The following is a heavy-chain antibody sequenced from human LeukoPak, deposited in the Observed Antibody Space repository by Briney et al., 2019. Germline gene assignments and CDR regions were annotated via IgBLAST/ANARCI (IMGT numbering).Heavy chain of an antibody. V-gene: IGHV4-59*12. J-gene: IGHJ4*02. Sequence: SETLSLTCTVSGGSISSYYWSWIRQPPGKGLEWIGYIYYSGSTYYNPSLKSRVTISVDTSKNQLSLKLSSVTAADTAVYYCARDSYSSGWYYFDYWGQGTLVTVSS. CDR2: IYYSGST. D-gene: IGHD6-13*01. CDR3: ARDSYSSGWYYFDY. CDR1: GGSISSYY.